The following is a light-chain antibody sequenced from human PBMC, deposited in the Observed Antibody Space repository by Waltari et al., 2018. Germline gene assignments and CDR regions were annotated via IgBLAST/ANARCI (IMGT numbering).Light chain of an antibody. Sequence: QLVLTQSPSASASLGASVKLTCTLASGHSSNIVAWLQQQPEEGPRYLMQINSDGSHSKGDEIPVRFSGSSAGAERYLTIASVQSEDEADYYCQTGGHGTWVFGGGTKLTVL. V-gene: IGLV4-69*01. CDR2: INSDGSH. CDR1: SGHSSNI. CDR3: QTGGHGTWV. J-gene: IGLJ3*02.